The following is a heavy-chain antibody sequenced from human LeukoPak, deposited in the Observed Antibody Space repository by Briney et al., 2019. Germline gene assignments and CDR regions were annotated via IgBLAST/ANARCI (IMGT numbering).Heavy chain of an antibody. D-gene: IGHD3-10*01. J-gene: IGHJ5*02. V-gene: IGHV1-2*02. CDR1: GYTFTGYY. Sequence: ASVKVSCKASGYTFTGYYMHWVRQAPGQGLEWMGWINPNSGSTNYAQKFQGRVTMTRDTSISTAYMELSRLRSDDTAVYYCARERITMVRGPKGWFDPWGQGTLVTVSS. CDR2: INPNSGST. CDR3: ARERITMVRGPKGWFDP.